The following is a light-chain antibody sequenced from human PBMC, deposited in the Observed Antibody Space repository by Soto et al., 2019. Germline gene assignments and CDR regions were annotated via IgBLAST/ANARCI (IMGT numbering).Light chain of an antibody. V-gene: IGKV1-13*02. CDR2: DAS. CDR3: QQFNRFPPYT. Sequence: AIQLTQSPSSLSASVGDRVTITCRASQGISSALAWYQQKPGQAPKLLIFDASSRQSGVPSRFSGSGSGTDFTLTINSLQPDDFATYFCQQFNRFPPYTFGQGTKLDIK. CDR1: QGISSA. J-gene: IGKJ2*01.